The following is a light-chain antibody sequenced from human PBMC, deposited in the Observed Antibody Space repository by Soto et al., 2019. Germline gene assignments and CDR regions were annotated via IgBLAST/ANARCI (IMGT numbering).Light chain of an antibody. J-gene: IGKJ1*01. CDR3: QQRSNWRAT. V-gene: IGKV3-11*01. CDR2: DAS. Sequence: IVFIHYTANLSFPPFERDNPSRMASQSVSSYLAWYHQNTGQAHRLLIYDASNRATGIPARFSGSGSGTDFTLTISSLEPEEWAVDDGQQRSNWRATVGQGTKVDIK. CDR1: QSVSSY.